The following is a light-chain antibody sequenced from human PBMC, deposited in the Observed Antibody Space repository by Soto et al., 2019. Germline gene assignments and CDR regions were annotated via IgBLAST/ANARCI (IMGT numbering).Light chain of an antibody. Sequence: QAVLTQPPSASGTPGQRVTISCSGSSSNIGSNTVNWYQHLPGTAPKLLIYSNDQRPSGVPDRFSGSKSGTSASLAISGLQSEDEADYYCAAWDDSLNAVVFGGGTKPTVL. J-gene: IGLJ2*01. V-gene: IGLV1-44*01. CDR1: SSNIGSNT. CDR2: SND. CDR3: AAWDDSLNAVV.